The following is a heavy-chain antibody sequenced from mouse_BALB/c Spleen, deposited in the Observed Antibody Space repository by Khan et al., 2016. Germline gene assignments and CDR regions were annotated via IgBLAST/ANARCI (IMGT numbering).Heavy chain of an antibody. CDR1: GYTFTSYT. CDR3: AREGFRAWLVY. CDR2: INPTSNYT. V-gene: IGHV1-4*01. Sequence: QVQLQQSGAELARPGASVKMSCKASGYTFTSYTMHWVKQRPGQGLEWIGYINPTSNYTNYNQKFRDKATLTADKSSNTAYMQLTGLTSEDSAVYFCAREGFRAWLVYWGQGTLVTVSA. J-gene: IGHJ3*01.